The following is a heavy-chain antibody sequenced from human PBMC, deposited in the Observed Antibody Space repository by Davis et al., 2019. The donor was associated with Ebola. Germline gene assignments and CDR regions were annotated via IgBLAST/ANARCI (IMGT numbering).Heavy chain of an antibody. D-gene: IGHD3-3*01. J-gene: IGHJ4*02. V-gene: IGHV3-23*01. Sequence: GESLKISCAASGFTFSSYAMSWVRQTPGKGLEWVSAITGSGSLTGYADSVKGRFTISRDNSKNTLYLQMNSLRAEDTAVYYCAKDWIFGVVSTYYFDYWGQGTLVTVSS. CDR3: AKDWIFGVVSTYYFDY. CDR1: GFTFSSYA. CDR2: ITGSGSLT.